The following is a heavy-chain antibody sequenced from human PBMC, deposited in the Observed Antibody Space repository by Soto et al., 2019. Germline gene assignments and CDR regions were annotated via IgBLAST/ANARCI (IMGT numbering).Heavy chain of an antibody. J-gene: IGHJ4*02. Sequence: EVQLVESGGDLVQPGGSLRLSCTASGFTFSMYWMHWVRQVPGKGPEWVSRISDDGSRADYADSVKGRFTISRDNAKKTLYVEMHVLRADDTAVYYCTRGPLPSSVGTGAFWGQGTPVTVSS. CDR3: TRGPLPSSVGTGAF. CDR2: ISDDGSRA. CDR1: GFTFSMYW. V-gene: IGHV3-74*01. D-gene: IGHD3-10*01.